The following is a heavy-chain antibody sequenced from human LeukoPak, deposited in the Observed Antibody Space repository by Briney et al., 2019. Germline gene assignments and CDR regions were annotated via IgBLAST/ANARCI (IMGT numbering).Heavy chain of an antibody. CDR3: ARDIPDYGDFHDAFDI. V-gene: IGHV3-21*01. J-gene: IGHJ3*02. Sequence: GGSLRLSCAASGFTFSSHSMNWVRQPPGKGREWGSSISSSSSYIYYADSVKGRFTISRDNAKNSLYLQMNSLRAEDTAVYYCARDIPDYGDFHDAFDIWGQGTMVTVSS. CDR1: GFTFSSHS. D-gene: IGHD4-17*01. CDR2: ISSSSSYI.